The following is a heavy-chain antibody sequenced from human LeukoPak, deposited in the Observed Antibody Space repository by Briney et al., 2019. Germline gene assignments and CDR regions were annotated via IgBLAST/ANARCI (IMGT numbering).Heavy chain of an antibody. V-gene: IGHV3-23*01. CDR2: ISDSGGST. Sequence: GGSLRLSCAASGFTFSSYAMSWVRQAPGKGLEWVSAISDSGGSTYYADSVKGRFTISRDNSKNTLYQQMNSLRAADTAVYYCAKQDIRSSAWYDWGQGTLVTVSS. CDR3: AKQDIRSSAWYD. D-gene: IGHD6-19*01. J-gene: IGHJ4*02. CDR1: GFTFSSYA.